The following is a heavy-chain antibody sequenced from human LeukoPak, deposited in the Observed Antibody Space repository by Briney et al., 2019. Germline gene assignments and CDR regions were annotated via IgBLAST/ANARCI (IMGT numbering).Heavy chain of an antibody. CDR2: INPSNGGT. J-gene: IGHJ4*02. CDR1: VHTIIVYY. V-gene: IGHV1-2*02. Sequence: GASVKVSCKESVHTIIVYYTHWLRQAPGQGLEWIGWINPSNGGTNYAQRFQGRVAMTRDTSISTAYMEMSRLTFDDTAVYYCASGPTLGTTHPYFDYWGQGTLVTVSS. CDR3: ASGPTLGTTHPYFDY. D-gene: IGHD1-1*01.